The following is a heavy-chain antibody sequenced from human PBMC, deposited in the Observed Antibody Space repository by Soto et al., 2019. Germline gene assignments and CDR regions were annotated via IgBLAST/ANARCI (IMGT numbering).Heavy chain of an antibody. CDR1: GFTFTDYH. CDR2: ISETGSHT. J-gene: IGHJ4*02. Sequence: GGSLRLSCEASGFTFTDYHMSWIRQAPGKGLEWVALISETGSHTAYAESVKGRFTISRDNARPSVFLQMNSLRSDDTAVYLCARSLRATSPLTFWGQGTTVTVYS. V-gene: IGHV3-11*06. CDR3: ARSLRATSPLTF.